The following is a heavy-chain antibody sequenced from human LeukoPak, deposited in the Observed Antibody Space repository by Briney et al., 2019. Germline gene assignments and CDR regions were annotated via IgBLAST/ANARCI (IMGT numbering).Heavy chain of an antibody. CDR3: ARATRWGAYNSSWYYFDY. CDR1: GGSISSSSYY. D-gene: IGHD6-13*01. V-gene: IGHV4-39*07. CDR2: IYYSGST. J-gene: IGHJ4*02. Sequence: SETLSLTCTVSGGSISSSSYYWGWIRQPPGKGLEWIGSIYYSGSTYYNPSLKSRVTISVDTSKNQFSLKLSSVTAADTAVYYCARATRWGAYNSSWYYFDYWGQGTLVTVSS.